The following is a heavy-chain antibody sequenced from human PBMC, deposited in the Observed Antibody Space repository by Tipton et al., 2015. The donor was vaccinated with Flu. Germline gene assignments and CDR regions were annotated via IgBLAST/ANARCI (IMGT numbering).Heavy chain of an antibody. V-gene: IGHV4-4*07. CDR3: ARLLREYGLVRGFFDY. CDR1: GGSISSYY. J-gene: IGHJ4*02. CDR2: IYTTGNT. Sequence: TLSLTCTVSGGSISSYYWSWIRQPAGKGLEWIARIYTTGNTNYNPSLKSRVTMSVDTSKNQFSLKLSSVTAADTAVYYCARLLREYGLVRGFFDYWGQGTLVTVSS. D-gene: IGHD3-10*01.